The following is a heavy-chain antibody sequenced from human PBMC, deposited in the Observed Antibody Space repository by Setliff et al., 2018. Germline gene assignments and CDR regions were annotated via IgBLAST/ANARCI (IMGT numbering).Heavy chain of an antibody. V-gene: IGHV4-34*01. CDR1: GGSLSGYY. J-gene: IGHJ4*02. Sequence: PSETLSLTCAVYGGSLSGYYWGWIRQSPGKGLDWIGTVDHSGNTFYNPSLKSRVTISVDTSKNQFSLKLPSVSAADTAVYYCARRDSTGFYGYSFDFWGQGTLVTVSS. D-gene: IGHD3-22*01. CDR2: VDHSGNT. CDR3: ARRDSTGFYGYSFDF.